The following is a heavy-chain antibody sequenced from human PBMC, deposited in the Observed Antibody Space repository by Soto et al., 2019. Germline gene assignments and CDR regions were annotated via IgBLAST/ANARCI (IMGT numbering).Heavy chain of an antibody. Sequence: GCLRLSCAASGFTFSSYAMSWVRQAPGKGLEWVSAISGSGGSTYYADSVKGRFTISRDNSKNTLYLQMNSLRAEDTAVYYCAKDSYCSSTSCFTYYYYGMDVWGQGTTVTVSS. J-gene: IGHJ6*02. CDR3: AKDSYCSSTSCFTYYYYGMDV. D-gene: IGHD2-2*02. V-gene: IGHV3-23*01. CDR1: GFTFSSYA. CDR2: ISGSGGST.